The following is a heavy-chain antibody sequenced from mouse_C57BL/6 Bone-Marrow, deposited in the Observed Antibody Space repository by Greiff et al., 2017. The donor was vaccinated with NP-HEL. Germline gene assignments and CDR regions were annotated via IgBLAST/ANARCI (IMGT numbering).Heavy chain of an antibody. V-gene: IGHV5-4*01. J-gene: IGHJ3*01. Sequence: DVHLVESGGGLVKPGGSLKLFCAASGFTFSSYAMSWVRQTPEKRLEWVATISDGGSYTYYPDNVKCRFTISRDNAKNNLYLQMSHLKSEDTAMYYCARDGYYGAYWGQGTLVTVSA. CDR1: GFTFSSYA. D-gene: IGHD2-3*01. CDR3: ARDGYYGAY. CDR2: ISDGGSYT.